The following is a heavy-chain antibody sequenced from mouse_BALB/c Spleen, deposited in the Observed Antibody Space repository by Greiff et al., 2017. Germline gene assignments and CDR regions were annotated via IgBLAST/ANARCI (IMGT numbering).Heavy chain of an antibody. CDR3: ARDIGTTAWFAY. CDR1: GFTFSDYY. CDR2: ISDGGSYT. Sequence: EVHLVESGGGLVKPGGSLKLSCAASGFTFSDYYMYWVRQTPEKRLEWVATISDGGSYTYYPDSVKGRFTISRDNAKNNLYLQMSSLKSEDTAMYYCARDIGTTAWFAYWGQGTLVTVSA. V-gene: IGHV5-4*02. D-gene: IGHD2-14*01. J-gene: IGHJ3*01.